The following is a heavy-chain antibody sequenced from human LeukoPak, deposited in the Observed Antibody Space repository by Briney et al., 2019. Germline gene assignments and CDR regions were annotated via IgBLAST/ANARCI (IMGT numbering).Heavy chain of an antibody. CDR3: AKDGEMALPVGYFDY. D-gene: IGHD5-24*01. J-gene: IGHJ4*02. CDR1: GFTFSSYW. Sequence: GGSLRLSCAASGFTFSSYWMSWVRQAPGKGLEWVANIKQDGSEKYYVDSVKGRFTISRDNAKNSLYLQMNSLRAEDTAVYYCAKDGEMALPVGYFDYWGQGTLVTVSS. CDR2: IKQDGSEK. V-gene: IGHV3-7*01.